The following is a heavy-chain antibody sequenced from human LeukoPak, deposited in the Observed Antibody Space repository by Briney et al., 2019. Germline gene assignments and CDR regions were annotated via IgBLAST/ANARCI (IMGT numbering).Heavy chain of an antibody. CDR1: GYTFTSYG. CDR3: ARDQHYYDSSGYYQGRYFDY. Sequence: ASVKVSCKASGYTFTSYGISWVRQAPGQGLEWMGWISAYNGNTNYAQKVQGRVTMTTDTSTSTAYMELRSLRSDDTAVYYCARDQHYYDSSGYYQGRYFDYWGQGNPGHRLL. V-gene: IGHV1-18*01. D-gene: IGHD3-22*01. CDR2: ISAYNGNT. J-gene: IGHJ4*02.